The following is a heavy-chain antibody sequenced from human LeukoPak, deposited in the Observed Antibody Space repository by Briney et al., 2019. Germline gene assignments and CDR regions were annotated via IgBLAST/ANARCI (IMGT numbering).Heavy chain of an antibody. CDR3: ARVHYYDSSGYYY. J-gene: IGHJ4*02. CDR1: RGSISSYY. V-gene: IGHV4-59*12. CDR2: IYYSGST. D-gene: IGHD3-22*01. Sequence: SETLSLTCTVSRGSISSYYWSWIRQPPGKGLEWIGYIYYSGSTNYNPSLKSRVTISVDTSKNQFSLKLSSVTAADTAVYYCARVHYYDSSGYYYWGQGTLVTVSS.